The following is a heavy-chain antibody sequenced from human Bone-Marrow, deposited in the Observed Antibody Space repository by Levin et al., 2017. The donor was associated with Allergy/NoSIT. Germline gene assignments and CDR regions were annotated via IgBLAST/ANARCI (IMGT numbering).Heavy chain of an antibody. CDR3: ARENYDSSGYYLHFDH. D-gene: IGHD3-22*01. Sequence: ASVKVSCKASGYTFSSFVISWVRQAPGQGLECMGWVSPYNGKTKYVEKFQGRVTMTTDRSTSTAYMELKILRSDDTAVYYCARENYDSSGYYLHFDHWGQGTLVTVSS. CDR1: GYTFSSFV. CDR2: VSPYNGKT. J-gene: IGHJ4*02. V-gene: IGHV1-18*01.